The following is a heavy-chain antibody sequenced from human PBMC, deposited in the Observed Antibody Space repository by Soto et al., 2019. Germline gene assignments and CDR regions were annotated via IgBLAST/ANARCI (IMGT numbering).Heavy chain of an antibody. D-gene: IGHD2-2*01. J-gene: IGHJ5*02. CDR2: IYYSGST. Sequence: SETLSLTCTVSGGSISSYYWSWIRQPPGKGLEWIGYIYYSGSTNYNPSLKSRVTISVDTSKNQFSLKLSSVTAADTAVYYCARDRIGYCSSTSCYGGSYNWLDPWGEGTLVTVYS. V-gene: IGHV4-59*01. CDR3: ARDRIGYCSSTSCYGGSYNWLDP. CDR1: GGSISSYY.